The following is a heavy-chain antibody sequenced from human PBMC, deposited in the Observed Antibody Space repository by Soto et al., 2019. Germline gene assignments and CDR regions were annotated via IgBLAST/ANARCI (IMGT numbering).Heavy chain of an antibody. V-gene: IGHV2-5*02. CDR1: GFSLTTDRVG. CDR2: IYWDDSK. D-gene: IGHD1-26*01. J-gene: IGHJ4*02. Sequence: QITLKESGPTLVKPTQTLTLTCTFSGFSLTTDRVGVGWIRQPPGEALEWLAVIYWDDSKTYRPSLESRLTITKDTSKNQLALTMTNMDSLDTAPYYCAHAYGGRSLYWGQGTLVTVSS. CDR3: AHAYGGRSLY.